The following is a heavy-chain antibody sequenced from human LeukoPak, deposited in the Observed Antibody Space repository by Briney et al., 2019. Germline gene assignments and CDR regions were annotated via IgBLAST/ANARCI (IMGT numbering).Heavy chain of an antibody. Sequence: GESLKISCKGSGYSFTSYWIGWVRQMPGKGLEWMGIIYPGDSDTRYSPSFQGQVTISADKSISTAYLQWSSLKASDTAMYYCARLFHSGYPLVWFGELSPPPYYFDYWGRGTLVTVSS. V-gene: IGHV5-51*01. CDR3: ARLFHSGYPLVWFGELSPPPYYFDY. CDR1: GYSFTSYW. J-gene: IGHJ4*02. CDR2: IYPGDSDT. D-gene: IGHD3-10*01.